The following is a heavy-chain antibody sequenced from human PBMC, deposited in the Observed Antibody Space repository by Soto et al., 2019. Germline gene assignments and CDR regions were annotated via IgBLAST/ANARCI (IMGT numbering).Heavy chain of an antibody. V-gene: IGHV4-39*01. CDR2: IYYSGST. CDR1: GGSISSSSYY. D-gene: IGHD3-22*01. Sequence: PSETLSLTCTVSGGSISSSSYYWGWIRQPPGKGLEWIGSIYYSGSTYYNPSLKSRVTISVDTSKNQFSLKLSSVTAADTAVYYCASYYYDSSGYYYVPGVCWGQGTLVTVSS. CDR3: ASYYYDSSGYYYVPGVC. J-gene: IGHJ4*02.